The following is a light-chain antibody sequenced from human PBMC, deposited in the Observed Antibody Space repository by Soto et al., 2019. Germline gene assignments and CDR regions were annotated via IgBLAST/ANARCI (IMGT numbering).Light chain of an antibody. J-gene: IGKJ4*01. CDR2: GAS. V-gene: IGKV3-20*01. CDR1: QSVSSSY. CDR3: QHYGSSPPLT. Sequence: EIVLTQSPGTLSLSPGERATLSCRTSQSVSSSYIAWYQQRPGQAPRLLIYGASKRATDIPDTFSGSASGTDFTLSISRLEPEDFAVYYCQHYGSSPPLTFGGGTKVEIK.